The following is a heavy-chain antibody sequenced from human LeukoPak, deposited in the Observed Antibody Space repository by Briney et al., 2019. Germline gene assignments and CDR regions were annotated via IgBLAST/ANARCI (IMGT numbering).Heavy chain of an antibody. CDR1: GFTFSSYW. Sequence: GGSLRLSCAASGFTFSSYWMHWVRQATGKGLEWVSAIGTAGDTYYPGSVKGRFTISRENGKNFLYLQMNSLRAGDTGVYYCARAGPEAYSSGAFDIWGQGTMVTVSS. CDR3: ARAGPEAYSSGAFDI. V-gene: IGHV3-13*04. J-gene: IGHJ3*02. D-gene: IGHD6-19*01. CDR2: IGTAGDT.